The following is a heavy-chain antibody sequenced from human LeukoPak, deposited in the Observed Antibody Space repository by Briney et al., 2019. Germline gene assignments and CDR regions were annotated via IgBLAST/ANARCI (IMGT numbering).Heavy chain of an antibody. V-gene: IGHV4-4*07. D-gene: IGHD3-22*01. CDR1: GGSISSYY. CDR3: ARGSIHHYYDSSGYHYFDY. CDR2: ISTSGST. Sequence: SETLSLTCTVSGGSISSYYWSWIRQPAGKGLESIGHISTSGSTNYNPSLKSRVTMSVDTSKNQFSLKLSSVTAADTPVYYCARGSIHHYYDSSGYHYFDYWGQGTLVTVSS. J-gene: IGHJ4*02.